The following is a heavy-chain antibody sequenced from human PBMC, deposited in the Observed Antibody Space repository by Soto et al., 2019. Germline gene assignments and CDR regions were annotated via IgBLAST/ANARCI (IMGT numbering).Heavy chain of an antibody. CDR2: ISAYNGNT. J-gene: IGHJ4*02. D-gene: IGHD3-10*01. Sequence: ASVKVSCKASGYTFTSYGISWVRQAPGQGLEWMGWISAYNGNTNYAQKLQGRVTMTTDTSTSTAYMELRSLRSDDTAVYYCARDRPYYYGSDAFDCWGQRTLGTVSS. V-gene: IGHV1-18*01. CDR3: ARDRPYYYGSDAFDC. CDR1: GYTFTSYG.